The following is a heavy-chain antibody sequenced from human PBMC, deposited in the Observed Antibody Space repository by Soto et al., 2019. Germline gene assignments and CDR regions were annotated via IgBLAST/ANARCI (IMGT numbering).Heavy chain of an antibody. CDR2: INPKSGGT. CDR3: AREVWSRGNFITGKLFDY. D-gene: IGHD1-20*01. V-gene: IGHV1-2*02. CDR1: GYSFTGYS. J-gene: IGHJ4*02. Sequence: ASVKVSCKTSGYSFTGYSVHWVRQAPGHGPEWMGWINPKSGGTKYAQKFQGRVTMTRDTSISTAFMELSRVTSDDTAVYYCAREVWSRGNFITGKLFDYWGQGSLVTVSS.